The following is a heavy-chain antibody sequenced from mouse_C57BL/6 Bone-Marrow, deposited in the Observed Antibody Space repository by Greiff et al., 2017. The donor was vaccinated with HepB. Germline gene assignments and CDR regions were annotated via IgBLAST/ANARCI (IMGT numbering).Heavy chain of an antibody. CDR1: GFTFSNYW. CDR3: TGRTGGFAY. J-gene: IGHJ3*01. D-gene: IGHD4-1*01. V-gene: IGHV6-3*01. Sequence: EVKLMESGGGLVQPGGSMKLSCVASGFTFSNYWMNWVRQSPEKGLEWVAQIRLKSDNYATHYAESVKGRFTISRDDSKSSVYLQMNNLRAEDTGIYYCTGRTGGFAYWGQGTLVTVSA. CDR2: IRLKSDNYAT.